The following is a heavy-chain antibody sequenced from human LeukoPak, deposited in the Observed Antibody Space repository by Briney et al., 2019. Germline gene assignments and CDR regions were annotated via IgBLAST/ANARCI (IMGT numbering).Heavy chain of an antibody. CDR3: AKAVDDYFFDY. CDR1: GFTLSAYW. D-gene: IGHD2-21*02. V-gene: IGHV3-23*01. J-gene: IGHJ4*02. Sequence: PGGSLRLSCAASGFTLSAYWMHWVRQAPGKGLEWVSGIGGSGSSTYYAESVKGRFTISRDNSKNTLYLQMTSLRAEDTAAYYCAKAVDDYFFDYWGQGTLVTVSS. CDR2: IGGSGSST.